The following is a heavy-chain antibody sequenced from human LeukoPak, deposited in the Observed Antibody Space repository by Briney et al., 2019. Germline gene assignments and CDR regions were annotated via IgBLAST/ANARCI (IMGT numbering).Heavy chain of an antibody. CDR2: FYYSGTT. V-gene: IGHV4-39*07. Sequence: SETLSLTCTVSGDSISTSRYYWCWIRQPPGKGLEWIGSFYYSGTTYYNPSLKSRVTISVDTSKNHFSLKLSSVTAADTAVYYCARGLDSSILYFQHWGQGTLVAVSS. CDR1: GDSISTSRYY. J-gene: IGHJ1*01. D-gene: IGHD3-22*01. CDR3: ARGLDSSILYFQH.